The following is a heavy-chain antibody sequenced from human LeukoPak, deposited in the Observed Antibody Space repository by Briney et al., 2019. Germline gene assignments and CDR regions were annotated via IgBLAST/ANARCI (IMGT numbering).Heavy chain of an antibody. CDR1: GFSLSTSGMC. V-gene: IGHV2-70*11. Sequence: SRPALGKPTQTLTLTCTFSGFSLSTSGMCVSWIRQPPGKALEWLARIDWDDDKYYSTSLKTRLTISKDTSKNQVVLTMTNMDPMDTGTYYCALIRVRGVVVASNAFDIWGQGTFVTVTS. CDR2: IDWDDDK. D-gene: IGHD2-15*01. CDR3: ALIRVRGVVVASNAFDI. J-gene: IGHJ3*02.